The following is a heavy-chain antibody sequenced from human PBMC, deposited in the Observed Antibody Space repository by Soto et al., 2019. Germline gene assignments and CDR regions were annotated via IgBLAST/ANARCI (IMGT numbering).Heavy chain of an antibody. J-gene: IGHJ4*02. CDR3: TRVLFRYFDFAY. Sequence: ASVKVSCKASGYIFTSYYLHWVRQAPGQGLEWVRRINPSGGSTSYAQKFQGRVAVTRDTSTSTVYMELSSLTSEDTAVYYCTRVLFRYFDFAYWGQGSLVTVSS. V-gene: IGHV1-46*01. D-gene: IGHD1-1*01. CDR2: INPSGGST. CDR1: GYIFTSYY.